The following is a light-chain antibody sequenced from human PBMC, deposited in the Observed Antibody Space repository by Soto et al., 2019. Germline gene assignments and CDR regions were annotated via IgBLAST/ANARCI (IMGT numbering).Light chain of an antibody. J-gene: IGKJ5*01. Sequence: GDRVTITCRASQTVERWLAWYQQKPGKAPKLLIYDASSLESGVPSRFSGSGSGTEVTLTISSLQPDEFATYYCQQYKSYSITFGQGTRLEI. CDR3: QQYKSYSIT. CDR1: QTVERW. CDR2: DAS. V-gene: IGKV1-5*01.